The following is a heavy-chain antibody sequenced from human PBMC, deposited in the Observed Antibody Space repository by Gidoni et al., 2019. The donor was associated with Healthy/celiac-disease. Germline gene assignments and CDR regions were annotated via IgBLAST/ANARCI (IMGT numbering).Heavy chain of an antibody. J-gene: IGHJ1*01. V-gene: IGHV4-39*01. CDR2: IYYSGST. CDR3: ARHVVAAAADEYFQH. CDR1: GGSISSSSYY. Sequence: QLQLQESGPGLVKPSETLSLTCTVSGGSISSSSYYWGWIRQPPGKGLEWIGSIYYSGSTYYNPSLKSRVTISVDTSKNQFSLKLSSVTAADTAVYYCARHVVAAAADEYFQHWGQGTLVTVSS. D-gene: IGHD2-2*01.